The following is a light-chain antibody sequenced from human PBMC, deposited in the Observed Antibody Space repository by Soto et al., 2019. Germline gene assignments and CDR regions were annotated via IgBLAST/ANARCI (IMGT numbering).Light chain of an antibody. J-gene: IGKJ1*01. CDR2: WAS. CDR1: QSVLYSSNNKNY. Sequence: DIVMTQSPDSLAVSLGERATINCKSSQSVLYSSNNKNYLAWYKQKPGQPPKLLIYWASTRESGVPDRFSGSGSGTDFTLTISSLQAEYVAVYYCQQDYRPWTFGQGTQVEIK. CDR3: QQDYRPWT. V-gene: IGKV4-1*01.